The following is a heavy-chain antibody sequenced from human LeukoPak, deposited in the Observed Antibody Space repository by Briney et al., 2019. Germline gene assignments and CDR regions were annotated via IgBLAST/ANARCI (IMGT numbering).Heavy chain of an antibody. CDR3: ARDRWLVQEWDY. CDR2: ISSSSSYI. D-gene: IGHD6-19*01. CDR1: GFTFSSYS. V-gene: IGHV3-21*01. J-gene: IGHJ4*02. Sequence: GGSLRLSCAASGFTFSSYSMNWVRQAPGKGLEWVSSISSSSSYIYYADSVKGRFTISRDNAKNSLYPQMNSLRAEDTAVYYCARDRWLVQEWDYWGQGTLVTVSS.